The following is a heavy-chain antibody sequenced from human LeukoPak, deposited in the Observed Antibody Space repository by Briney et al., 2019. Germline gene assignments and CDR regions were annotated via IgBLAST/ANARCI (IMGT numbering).Heavy chain of an antibody. V-gene: IGHV1-2*04. D-gene: IGHD3-16*02. CDR3: ARGGNVWGSYRLNWFDP. CDR2: INPNSGGT. Sequence: GASVKVSCKASGYTFTGYYMHWVRQAPGQGLEWMGWINPNSGGTNYAQKFQGWVTMTRDTSISTAYTELSRLRSDDTAVYYCARGGNVWGSYRLNWFDPWGQGTLVTVSS. J-gene: IGHJ5*02. CDR1: GYTFTGYY.